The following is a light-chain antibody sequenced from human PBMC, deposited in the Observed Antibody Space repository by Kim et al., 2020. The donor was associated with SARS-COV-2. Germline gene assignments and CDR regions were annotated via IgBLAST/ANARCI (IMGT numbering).Light chain of an antibody. CDR1: SLRSFY. CDR3: TSRDSSGNHWV. Sequence: ALGQTVRITCQGDSLRSFYASWYQQKPGQAPVLVIYGKNNRPSGIPDRFSGSISGNTASLTITGAQAEDEADYYFTSRDSSGNHWVFGGGTKLTVL. V-gene: IGLV3-19*01. J-gene: IGLJ3*02. CDR2: GKN.